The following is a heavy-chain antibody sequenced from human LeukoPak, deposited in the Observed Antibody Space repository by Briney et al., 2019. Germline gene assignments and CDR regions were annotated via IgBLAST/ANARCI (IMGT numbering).Heavy chain of an antibody. CDR2: ISLRGLT. J-gene: IGHJ4*02. Sequence: KAAETLSLTCGVAGGYISGTNWWSWVRQPPGQGLEWIGEISLRGLTNYNPSLRSRLTMSLDESKNPVSLNLTSVTAADTAVYYCSRESGPLSPFGFWGQGTLLPVLS. V-gene: IGHV4-4*02. CDR1: GGYISGTNW. CDR3: SRESGPLSPFGF. D-gene: IGHD1-26*01.